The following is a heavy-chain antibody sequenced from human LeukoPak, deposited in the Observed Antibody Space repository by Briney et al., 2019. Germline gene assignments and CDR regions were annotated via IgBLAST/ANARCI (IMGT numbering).Heavy chain of an antibody. D-gene: IGHD2-2*01. J-gene: IGHJ4*02. Sequence: ASVKVSCKASGYTFTSYGISRVRQAPGQGLEWMGWISAYNGNTNYAQKLQGRVTMTTDTSTSTAYMELRSLRSDDTAVYYCARYCSSTSCYAGRHLDYWGQGTLVTVSS. CDR1: GYTFTSYG. CDR2: ISAYNGNT. CDR3: ARYCSSTSCYAGRHLDY. V-gene: IGHV1-18*01.